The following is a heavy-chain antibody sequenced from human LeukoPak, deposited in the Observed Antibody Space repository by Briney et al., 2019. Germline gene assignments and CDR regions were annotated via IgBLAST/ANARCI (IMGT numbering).Heavy chain of an antibody. J-gene: IGHJ6*03. Sequence: RASVKVSCKASGYTFTGYYMHWVRQDPRQGLQWMGWINPNSGGTGYAQKFQGRVTMTRNTSISTAYMELSSLRSEDTAVYYCAREVAYDFWSGYPPYYYYYMDVWGKGTTVTVSS. CDR1: GYTFTGYY. V-gene: IGHV1-2*02. CDR3: AREVAYDFWSGYPPYYYYYMDV. CDR2: INPNSGGT. D-gene: IGHD3-3*01.